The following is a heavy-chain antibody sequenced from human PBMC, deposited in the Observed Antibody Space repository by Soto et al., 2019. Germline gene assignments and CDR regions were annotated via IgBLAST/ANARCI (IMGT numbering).Heavy chain of an antibody. CDR1: GFTFSNYA. Sequence: EVQLLESGGGLVQPGGSLRLSCAASGFTFSNYAMNWVRQAPGKGLEWVSGISGGGGSIYYADSVMGRFTISRDNSRNMLYVKMNGLRAEDRAVYYCAKDLMVPPGDYFESWAQGPLVTVSS. D-gene: IGHD2-8*01. J-gene: IGHJ4*02. CDR3: AKDLMVPPGDYFES. V-gene: IGHV3-23*01. CDR2: ISGGGGSI.